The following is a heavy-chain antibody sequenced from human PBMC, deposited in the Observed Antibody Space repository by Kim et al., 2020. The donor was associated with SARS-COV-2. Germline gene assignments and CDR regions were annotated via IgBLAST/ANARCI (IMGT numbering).Heavy chain of an antibody. V-gene: IGHV3-30*02. D-gene: IGHD3-10*01. Sequence: VKGRFTSSRDNSKNTLYLQMNSLRAEDTAVYYCAKDGIGSGSYSLFGMDVWGPGTTVTVSS. CDR3: AKDGIGSGSYSLFGMDV. J-gene: IGHJ6*02.